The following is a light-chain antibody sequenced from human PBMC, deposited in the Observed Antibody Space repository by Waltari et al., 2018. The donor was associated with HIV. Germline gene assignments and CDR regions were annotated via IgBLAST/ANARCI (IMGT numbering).Light chain of an antibody. CDR3: SSYTSSSTLV. J-gene: IGLJ2*01. CDR1: SSAVGFYNR. V-gene: IGLV2-18*02. CDR2: EVS. Sequence: QSALTQPPSVSGSPGQSVTISCTGTSSAVGFYNRVSWYQQPPGTAPKLMIYEVSNRPSGVPDRFSGSKSGNTASLTISGLQAEDEADYYCSSYTSSSTLVFGGGTKVTVL.